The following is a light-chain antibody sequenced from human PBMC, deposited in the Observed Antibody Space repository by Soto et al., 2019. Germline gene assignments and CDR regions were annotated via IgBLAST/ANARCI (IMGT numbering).Light chain of an antibody. CDR3: QQYGSSPRT. V-gene: IGKV3-20*01. J-gene: IGKJ2*01. CDR1: QSVSSSY. Sequence: EIVLTQSPGTLSLSPGERATLSCRASQSVSSSYLAWYQQKPGQAPRLLIYGASGRATGIPDRFSGSGSGTDFTLTITRLEPEDFAVYYCQQYGSSPRTFGQGTDLEIK. CDR2: GAS.